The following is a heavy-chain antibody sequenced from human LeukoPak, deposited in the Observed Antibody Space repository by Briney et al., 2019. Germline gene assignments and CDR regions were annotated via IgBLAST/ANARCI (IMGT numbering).Heavy chain of an antibody. CDR3: AKEQDGGFDY. D-gene: IGHD3-16*01. Sequence: GRSLRLSCAASGFTFDDYAMHWVRQAPGKGLEWVSGISWNSGSIGYADSVKGRFTISRDNAKNSLYLQMNSLRAEGMALYYCAKEQDGGFDYWGQGTLVTVSS. J-gene: IGHJ4*02. CDR2: ISWNSGSI. CDR1: GFTFDDYA. V-gene: IGHV3-9*03.